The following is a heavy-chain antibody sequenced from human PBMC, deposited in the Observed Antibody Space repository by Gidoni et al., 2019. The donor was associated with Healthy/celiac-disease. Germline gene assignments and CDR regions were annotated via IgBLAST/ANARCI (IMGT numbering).Heavy chain of an antibody. Sequence: QVQLQESGPGLVKPSETLSLTCTVSGGSISSYYWSWLRQPPGKGLEWIGYIYYSGSTNYNPSLKSRVTISVDTSKNQFSLKLSSVTAADTAVYYCATFYGSGSYLDYWGQGTLVTVSS. CDR3: ATFYGSGSYLDY. CDR1: GGSISSYY. V-gene: IGHV4-59*08. D-gene: IGHD3-10*01. J-gene: IGHJ4*02. CDR2: IYYSGST.